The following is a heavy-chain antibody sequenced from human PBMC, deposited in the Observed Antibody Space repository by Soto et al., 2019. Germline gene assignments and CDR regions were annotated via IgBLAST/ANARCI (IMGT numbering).Heavy chain of an antibody. Sequence: PGGSLRLSCAASGFTFSSYAMHWVRQAPGKGLEWVAVISYDGSNKYYADSVKGRFTISRDNSKNTLYLQMNSLRAEDTAVYYCARPLNRGSSGYVFDYWGQGTLVTVSS. V-gene: IGHV3-30-3*01. CDR3: ARPLNRGSSGYVFDY. CDR1: GFTFSSYA. D-gene: IGHD3-22*01. J-gene: IGHJ4*02. CDR2: ISYDGSNK.